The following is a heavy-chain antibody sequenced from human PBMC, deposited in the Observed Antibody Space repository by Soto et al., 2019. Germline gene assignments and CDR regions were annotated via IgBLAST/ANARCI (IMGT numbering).Heavy chain of an antibody. CDR2: MYYSGSS. D-gene: IGHD1-26*01. CDR3: ARVMRSYNAFDI. Sequence: SETLSLTCTVSGGSISNYYWNWIRQPPGKGLEWIGYMYYSGSSTYNPSLKSRVTLSVDTSKNQFSLKLTSVTAADTAVYYCARVMRSYNAFDIWGQGTMVTVSS. V-gene: IGHV4-59*01. CDR1: GGSISNYY. J-gene: IGHJ3*02.